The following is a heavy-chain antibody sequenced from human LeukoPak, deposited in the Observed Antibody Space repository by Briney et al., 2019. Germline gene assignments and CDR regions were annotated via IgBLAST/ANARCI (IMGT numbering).Heavy chain of an antibody. D-gene: IGHD3-22*01. CDR3: APIPGPGSSGSLDY. V-gene: IGHV3-30*02. CDR1: GFTFSSYG. CDR2: IRYDGSNK. Sequence: GGSLRLSCAASGFTFSSYGMHWVRQAPGKGLEWVAFIRYDGSNKYYADSVKGRFTISGDNSKNTLYLQMNSLRAEDTAVYYCAPIPGPGSSGSLDYWGQGTLVTVSS. J-gene: IGHJ4*02.